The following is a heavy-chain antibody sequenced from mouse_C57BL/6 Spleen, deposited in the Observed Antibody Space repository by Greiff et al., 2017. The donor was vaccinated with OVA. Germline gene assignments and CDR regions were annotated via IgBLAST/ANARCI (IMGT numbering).Heavy chain of an antibody. Sequence: VQLQQSGAELMKPGASVKLSCKATGYTFTGYWIEWVKQRPGHGLEWIGEILPGSGSTNYNEQFKGKATFTADASSNTAYMQLSSLTTEDSSIYYCAGRGQDYDSSYWFAYWGQGTLVTVSA. D-gene: IGHD1-1*01. CDR3: AGRGQDYDSSYWFAY. CDR1: GYTFTGYW. CDR2: ILPGSGST. J-gene: IGHJ3*01. V-gene: IGHV1-9*01.